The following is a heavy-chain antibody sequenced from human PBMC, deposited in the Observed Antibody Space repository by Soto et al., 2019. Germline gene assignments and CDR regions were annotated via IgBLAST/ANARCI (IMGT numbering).Heavy chain of an antibody. J-gene: IGHJ4*02. CDR3: ARDLIGGSQAGWDY. CDR1: GGTFSSYA. V-gene: IGHV1-69*01. Sequence: QVQLVQSGAEVKKPGSSVKVSCKASGGTFSSYAISWVRQAPGQGLEWMGGIIPIFGTANYAQKFQGRVTITADESTSTAYMELSSLRSEDTAVYYCARDLIGGSQAGWDYWGQGTLVTVSS. CDR2: IIPIFGTA. D-gene: IGHD1-26*01.